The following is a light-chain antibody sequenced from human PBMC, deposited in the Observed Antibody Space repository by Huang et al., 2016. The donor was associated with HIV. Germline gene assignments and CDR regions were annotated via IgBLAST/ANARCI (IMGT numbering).Light chain of an antibody. CDR3: QHYGSAPQIT. CDR2: GAS. Sequence: EIVLTQSPGTLSLSPGERATLSCRATQSVTSNFLAWYQHRPGQAPRLLLYGASSRAAGIPDRFSGSGSGTGFTLTISRLEPEDFAVYYCQHYGSAPQITFGQGTRLEIK. V-gene: IGKV3-20*01. J-gene: IGKJ5*01. CDR1: QSVTSNF.